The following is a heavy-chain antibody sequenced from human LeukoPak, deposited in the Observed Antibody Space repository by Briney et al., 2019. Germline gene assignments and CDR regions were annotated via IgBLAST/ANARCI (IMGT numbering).Heavy chain of an antibody. CDR3: ARDGYSYGHEYYMDV. D-gene: IGHD5-18*01. CDR1: GGSFSGHY. Sequence: SETLSLTCAVYGGSFSGHYWTWIRQPPGKGLEWIGEINHSGSTNYNPSLKSRVTISVDTSKNQFSLKLSSVTAADTAVYYCARDGYSYGHEYYMDVWGKGTTVTISS. J-gene: IGHJ6*03. V-gene: IGHV4-34*01. CDR2: INHSGST.